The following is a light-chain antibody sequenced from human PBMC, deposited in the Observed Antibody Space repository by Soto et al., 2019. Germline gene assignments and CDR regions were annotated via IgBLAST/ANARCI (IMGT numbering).Light chain of an antibody. Sequence: EIVLTQSPGTLSLSPGERATLSCRASQMVSSSYLAWYQQKPGQAPRLLIYDASTRATGIPARFSGSGSGTDFTLTISSLEPEDFAVYYCQQRYNWPPITFGQGTRLEIK. CDR1: QMVSSSY. CDR2: DAS. J-gene: IGKJ5*01. V-gene: IGKV3D-20*02. CDR3: QQRYNWPPIT.